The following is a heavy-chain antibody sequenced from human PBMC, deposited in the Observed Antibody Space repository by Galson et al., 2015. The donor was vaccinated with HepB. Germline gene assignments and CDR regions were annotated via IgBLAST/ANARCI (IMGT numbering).Heavy chain of an antibody. J-gene: IGHJ5*02. CDR3: AKDGERHGVNWFDP. CDR2: ISGSGGST. D-gene: IGHD1-1*01. Sequence: SLRLSCAASEFTFSSYAMSWVRQAPGKGLEWVSAISGSGGSTYYADSVKGRFTISRDNSKNTLYLQMNSLRAEDTAVYYCAKDGERHGVNWFDPWGQGTLVTVSS. V-gene: IGHV3-23*01. CDR1: EFTFSSYA.